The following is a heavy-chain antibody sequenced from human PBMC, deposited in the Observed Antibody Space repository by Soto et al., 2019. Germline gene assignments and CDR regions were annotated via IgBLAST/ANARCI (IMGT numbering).Heavy chain of an antibody. V-gene: IGHV1-69*02. D-gene: IGHD2-2*01. CDR2: VIPILGMA. Sequence: QVQLVQSGAEVKKPGSSVKVSCEASGGTFSSYSFSWVRQAPGQGLEWMGRVIPILGMANYAQKFQGRVTITADNATSKVDMELSSLRSADTAVYYCARGGAVVVPGAVDRHNWFDPWGQGTLVTVSS. CDR3: ARGGAVVVPGAVDRHNWFDP. J-gene: IGHJ5*02. CDR1: GGTFSSYS.